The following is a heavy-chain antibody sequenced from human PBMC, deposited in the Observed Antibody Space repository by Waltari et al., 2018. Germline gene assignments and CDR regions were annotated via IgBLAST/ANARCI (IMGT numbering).Heavy chain of an antibody. CDR1: GFSLRTIGVG. Sequence: IPLKESGPTLVKLTPPLTLTCTFSGFSLRTIGVGGRWIRQPPGEALEWLALIYWNDDKRYSPSLKSRLAIAKDTSENQVVLTVTNMDPVDTATYYCAHHLAVAHRVDYWGPGTLVTVSS. D-gene: IGHD6-19*01. V-gene: IGHV2-5*01. J-gene: IGHJ4*02. CDR3: AHHLAVAHRVDY. CDR2: IYWNDDK.